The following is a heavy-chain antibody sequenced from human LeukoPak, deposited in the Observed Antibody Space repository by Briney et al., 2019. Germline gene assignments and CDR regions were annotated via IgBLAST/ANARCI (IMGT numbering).Heavy chain of an antibody. CDR1: GGSISSSSYY. V-gene: IGHV4-39*07. CDR2: IYYSGST. CDR3: ARESGM. D-gene: IGHD1-1*01. J-gene: IGHJ4*02. Sequence: SETLSLTCTVSGGSISSSSYYWGWIRQPPGKGLEWIGSIYYSGSTYYNPSLKSRVTITVDTSKNQSSLKLSSVTAADTAVYYCARESGMWGQGTLVTVSS.